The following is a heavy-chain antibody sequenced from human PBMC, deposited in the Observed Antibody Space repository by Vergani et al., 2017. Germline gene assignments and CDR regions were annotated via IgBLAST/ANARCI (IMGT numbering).Heavy chain of an antibody. CDR1: GFTFSSYG. J-gene: IGHJ4*02. CDR2: IRYDGSNK. D-gene: IGHD3-22*01. Sequence: QVQLVESGGGGVKPGGSRRLPCAASGFTFSSYGMHGVRQAPGKGLEWVAFIRYDGSNKYYADSVKGRFTISRDNSKNTLYLQMNSLRAEDTAVYYCAKDFFLLPASSGSPPGDWGQGTLVTVSS. V-gene: IGHV3-30*02. CDR3: AKDFFLLPASSGSPPGD.